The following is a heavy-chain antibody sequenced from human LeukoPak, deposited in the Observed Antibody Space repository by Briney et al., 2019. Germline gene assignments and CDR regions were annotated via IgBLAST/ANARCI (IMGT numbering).Heavy chain of an antibody. J-gene: IGHJ2*01. Sequence: ASVKVSCKASGGTFTSYYMHWVRQAPGQGLEWMGIINPSGGSTSYAQKFQGRVTMTRDMSTSTVYMELSSLRSEDTAVYYCARDRDPAYDSSGYYYWYFDLWGRGTLVTVSS. D-gene: IGHD3-22*01. CDR2: INPSGGST. V-gene: IGHV1-46*01. CDR3: ARDRDPAYDSSGYYYWYFDL. CDR1: GGTFTSYY.